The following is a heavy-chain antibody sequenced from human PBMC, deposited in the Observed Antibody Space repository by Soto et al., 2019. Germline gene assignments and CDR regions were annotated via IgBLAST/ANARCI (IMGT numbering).Heavy chain of an antibody. CDR2: IIPIFGTA. V-gene: IGHV1-69*06. D-gene: IGHD3-3*01. CDR1: GGTFSSYA. Sequence: SVKVSCKASGGTFSSYAISWVRQAPGQGLEWMGGIIPIFGTANYAQKFQGRVTITADKSTSTAYMELSSLRSEDTAVYYCASGDFRNGYHLYYCYYDMDVWGQRTTVTVSS. J-gene: IGHJ6*02. CDR3: ASGDFRNGYHLYYCYYDMDV.